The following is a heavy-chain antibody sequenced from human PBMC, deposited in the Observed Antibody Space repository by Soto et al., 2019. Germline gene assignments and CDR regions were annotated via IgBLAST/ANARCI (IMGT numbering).Heavy chain of an antibody. Sequence: ASVKVSCKASGYTFTSYGISWVRQAPGQGLELIGLISAYNGNTNYAQKLQGRVTMTTDTSTSTSYMELRSLSSDDTAVYYCARDGITYYDILTGTIFDYWGQGTLVTVSS. D-gene: IGHD3-9*01. CDR2: ISAYNGNT. CDR3: ARDGITYYDILTGTIFDY. J-gene: IGHJ4*02. CDR1: GYTFTSYG. V-gene: IGHV1-18*01.